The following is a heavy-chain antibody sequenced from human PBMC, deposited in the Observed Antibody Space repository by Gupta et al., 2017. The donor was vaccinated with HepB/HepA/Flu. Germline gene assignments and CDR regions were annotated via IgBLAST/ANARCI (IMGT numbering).Heavy chain of an antibody. J-gene: IGHJ3*02. V-gene: IGHV1-69*01. CDR3: ARGFLGGGGISLRAFDI. D-gene: IGHD2-15*01. Sequence: QLQLVQSRAEVKKPGSSVKVSCKASGGTFSNYAISWVRQAPGQGLEWVGGIIPIFGTPIYEQKFQDRVTLTADESTGTAYMELGSLRSENTAVYYCARGFLGGGGISLRAFDIWGQGTLVTVSS. CDR1: GGTFSNYA. CDR2: IIPIFGTP.